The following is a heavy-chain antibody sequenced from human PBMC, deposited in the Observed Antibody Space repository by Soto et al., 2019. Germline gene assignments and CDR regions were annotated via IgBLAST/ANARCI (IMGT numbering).Heavy chain of an antibody. CDR1: GFTFSDYY. J-gene: IGHJ6*02. CDR2: ISSSGSTI. Sequence: PGGSLRLSCAASGFTFSDYYMSWIRQAPGKGLEWVSYISSSGSTIYYADSVKGRFTISRDNAKNSLYLQMNSLRAEDTAVYYCARCPLLRFLEWPYGMDVWGQGTTVTVSS. V-gene: IGHV3-11*01. D-gene: IGHD3-3*01. CDR3: ARCPLLRFLEWPYGMDV.